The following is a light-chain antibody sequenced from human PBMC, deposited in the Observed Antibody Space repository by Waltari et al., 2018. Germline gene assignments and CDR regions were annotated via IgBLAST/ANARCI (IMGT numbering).Light chain of an antibody. V-gene: IGKV3-11*01. J-gene: IGKJ4*01. CDR1: QSVNTY. CDR3: QERSNWPGGS. Sequence: ELVLTQSPATLSFSPGESATLSCRASQSVNTYLAWYQQKPGQAPRLLIYDASNRATGIPARFVGSGSGTDFTLTISSLEAEDFAVYYCQERSNWPGGSFGGGTKVDIK. CDR2: DAS.